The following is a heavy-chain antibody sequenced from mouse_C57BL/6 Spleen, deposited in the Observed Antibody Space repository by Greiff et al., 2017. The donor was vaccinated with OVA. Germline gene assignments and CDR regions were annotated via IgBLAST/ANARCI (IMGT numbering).Heavy chain of an antibody. D-gene: IGHD1-1*01. J-gene: IGHJ1*03. CDR1: GYAFTNYL. V-gene: IGHV1-54*01. CDR2: INPGSGGT. Sequence: QVQLQQSGAELVRPGTSVKVSCKASGYAFTNYLIEWVKQRPGQGLEWIGVINPGSGGTNYNEKLKGKATLTADKSSSTAYMQLSSLTSEDSAVYFCYGSSYWYFDVWGTGTTVTVSS. CDR3: YGSSYWYFDV.